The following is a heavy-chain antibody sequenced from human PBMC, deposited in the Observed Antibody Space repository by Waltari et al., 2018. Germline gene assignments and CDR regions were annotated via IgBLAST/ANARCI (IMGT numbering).Heavy chain of an antibody. J-gene: IGHJ6*03. V-gene: IGHV4-34*01. Sequence: QVQLQQWGAGLLKPSETLSLTCAGYGGSFSGYYWGWIRQPPGKGLEWIGEINHSGSTNYNPSLKSRVPISVDTSKNQFSLKLSSVTAADTAVYYCARVRYYYYMDVWGKGTTVTVSS. CDR1: GGSFSGYY. D-gene: IGHD3-10*01. CDR2: INHSGST. CDR3: ARVRYYYYMDV.